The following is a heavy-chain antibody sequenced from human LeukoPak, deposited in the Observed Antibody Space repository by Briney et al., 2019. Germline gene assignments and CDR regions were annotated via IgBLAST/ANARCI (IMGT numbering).Heavy chain of an antibody. CDR2: ISAYNGKT. V-gene: IGHV1-18*04. Sequence: ASVKVSCKPSGYTFTGYYIHWVRQAPGQGLEWMGWISAYNGKTNYAQKLQGRVTMTTDTSTSTAYMELRSLRSDDTAVYYCARDQGPPFDYWGQGTLVTVSS. CDR1: GYTFTGYY. D-gene: IGHD1-14*01. CDR3: ARDQGPPFDY. J-gene: IGHJ4*02.